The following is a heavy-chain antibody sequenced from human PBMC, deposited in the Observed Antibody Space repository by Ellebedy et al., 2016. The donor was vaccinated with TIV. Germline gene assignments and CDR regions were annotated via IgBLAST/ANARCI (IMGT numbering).Heavy chain of an antibody. CDR1: GGSVSSDNYY. CDR3: AREGYEAAFDY. J-gene: IGHJ4*02. CDR2: IYYSGTT. V-gene: IGHV4-61*01. Sequence: MPSETLSLTCNVSGGSVSSDNYYWGWIRQPPGKGLEWIGYIYYSGTTNYNPSLKSRVTISVDTSKNQFSLKLSSVTAADTAVYYCAREGYEAAFDYWGQGTLVTVSS. D-gene: IGHD5-18*01.